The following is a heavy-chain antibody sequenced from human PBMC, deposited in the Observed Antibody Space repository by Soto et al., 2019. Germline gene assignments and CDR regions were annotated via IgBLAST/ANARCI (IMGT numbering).Heavy chain of an antibody. D-gene: IGHD3-10*01. CDR3: AKDFPRLSSYVRYYFDY. J-gene: IGHJ4*02. Sequence: HPGGSLRLSCAASGFTFSSYAMGWVRQAPGKGLEWVSAISGSGGSTYYADSVKGRFTISRDNSTNTLYLQMNSLRAEDTAVYYCAKDFPRLSSYVRYYFDYWGQGTLVTVSS. V-gene: IGHV3-23*01. CDR1: GFTFSSYA. CDR2: ISGSGGST.